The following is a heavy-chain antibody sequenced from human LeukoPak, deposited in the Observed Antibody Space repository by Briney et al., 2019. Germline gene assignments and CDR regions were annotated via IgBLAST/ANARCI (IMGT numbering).Heavy chain of an antibody. CDR2: IYYSGST. J-gene: IGHJ4*02. CDR3: ARMDYDILTAYLGRPY. D-gene: IGHD3-9*01. CDR1: GGSISSGDYY. Sequence: SQTLSLTCTVSGGSISSGDYYWSWIRQPPGKGLEWIGYIYYSGSTYYNPSLKSRVTISVDTSKNQFSLKLSSVTAADTAVYYCARMDYDILTAYLGRPYWGQGTLVTVSS. V-gene: IGHV4-30-4*01.